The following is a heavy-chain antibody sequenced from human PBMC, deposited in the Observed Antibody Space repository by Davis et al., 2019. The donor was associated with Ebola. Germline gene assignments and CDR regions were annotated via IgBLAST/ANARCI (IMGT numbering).Heavy chain of an antibody. J-gene: IGHJ4*02. Sequence: PGGSLRLSCAASGFTFNNYAMNWVRQAPGKGLEWVGRLRSKGDGGTTDYAAPVKGRFTISRDDSKNTLYLQMNSLKIEDTAVYYCTNPQRSYWGQGTLVTVSA. CDR1: GFTFNNYA. V-gene: IGHV3-15*01. CDR2: LRSKGDGGTT. CDR3: TNPQRSY.